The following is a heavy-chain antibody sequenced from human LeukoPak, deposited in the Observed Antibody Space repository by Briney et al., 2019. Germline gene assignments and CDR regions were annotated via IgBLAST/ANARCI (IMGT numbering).Heavy chain of an antibody. V-gene: IGHV4-4*07. J-gene: IGHJ2*01. D-gene: IGHD3-22*01. CDR3: ARSARYYYDSSGYYLYWYFDL. Sequence: PSETLSLTCTASGGSISSYYWSWIRQPAGKGLEWVGRIYTSGSTNHNPSLKSRVTMSVDTSKNQFSLKLSSVTAADTAVYYWARSARYYYDSSGYYLYWYFDLWGRGTLVTVSS. CDR1: GGSISSYY. CDR2: IYTSGST.